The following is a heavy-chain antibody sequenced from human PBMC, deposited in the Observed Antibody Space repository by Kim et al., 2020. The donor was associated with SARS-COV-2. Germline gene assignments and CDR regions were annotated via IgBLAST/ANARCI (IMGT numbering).Heavy chain of an antibody. CDR1: GFTFGDYA. Sequence: GGSLRLSCAASGFTFGDYAMHWVRQAPGKGLEWVSGISWNSGSIGYADSVKGRFTISRDNAKNSLYLQMNSLRAEDTALYYCAKANKHRLYNWNYRWFDPWGQGTLVTVSS. D-gene: IGHD1-7*01. CDR3: AKANKHRLYNWNYRWFDP. CDR2: ISWNSGSI. J-gene: IGHJ5*02. V-gene: IGHV3-9*01.